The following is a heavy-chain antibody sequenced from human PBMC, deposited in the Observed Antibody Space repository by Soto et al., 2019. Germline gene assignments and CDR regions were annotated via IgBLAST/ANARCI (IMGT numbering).Heavy chain of an antibody. CDR1: GFTFNNYG. CDR2: VSKSDYT. J-gene: IGHJ4*02. D-gene: IGHD2-2*01. CDR3: AREDSIIIPAVSDF. Sequence: PGESLRLSCVVSGFTFNNYGINWVRQAPGKGLEWVSTVSKSDYTYYSDSVKGRFTISRDNAKNTVSLQMNTLRAEDTAVYYCAREDSIIIPAVSDFWGQGTLVTVSS. V-gene: IGHV3-21*04.